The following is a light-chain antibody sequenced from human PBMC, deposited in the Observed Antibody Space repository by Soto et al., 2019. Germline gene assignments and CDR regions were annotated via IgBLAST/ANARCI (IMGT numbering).Light chain of an antibody. Sequence: DIQMTQSPSTLSASLGDRVTITCRASESIGSFLAWYQQKAGKAPKLLIYKASTLQIEVPSKFSGSGSGTDFTLTINGLQPDDFATYDYQEYVSYSALAFGGGTKVEIK. CDR3: QEYVSYSALA. J-gene: IGKJ4*02. V-gene: IGKV1-5*03. CDR2: KAS. CDR1: ESIGSF.